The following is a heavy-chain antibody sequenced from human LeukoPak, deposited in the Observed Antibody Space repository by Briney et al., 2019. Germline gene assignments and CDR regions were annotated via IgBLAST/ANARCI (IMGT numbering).Heavy chain of an antibody. D-gene: IGHD3-16*01. CDR3: ARRFGAARDDYMDV. V-gene: IGHV3-48*03. CDR1: GFTFSSYE. J-gene: IGHJ6*03. Sequence: GGSLRLSCAASGFTFSSYEMNWVRQAPGKGLEWVSYISSSGSTIYYADSVKGRFTISRDNAKNSLYLQMNSLRAEDTAVYYCARRFGAARDDYMDVWGKGTAVTVSS. CDR2: ISSSGSTI.